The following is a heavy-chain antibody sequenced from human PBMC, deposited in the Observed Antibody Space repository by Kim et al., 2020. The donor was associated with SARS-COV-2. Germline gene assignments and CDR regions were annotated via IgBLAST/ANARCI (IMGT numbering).Heavy chain of an antibody. CDR1: GYSFTNYW. J-gene: IGHJ4*02. CDR2: IDPSDSYT. CDR3: ARGRYDILTGYTDLDY. D-gene: IGHD3-9*01. Sequence: GESLKISCKGSGYSFTNYWISWVRQMPGKGLEWMGRIDPSDSYTNYSPSFQGHVTISADKSISTAYLQWSSLKASDTAMYYCARGRYDILTGYTDLDYWGQGTLVTVSS. V-gene: IGHV5-10-1*01.